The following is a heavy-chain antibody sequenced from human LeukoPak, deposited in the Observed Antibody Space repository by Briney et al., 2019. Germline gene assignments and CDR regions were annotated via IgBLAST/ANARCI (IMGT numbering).Heavy chain of an antibody. D-gene: IGHD3-3*01. J-gene: IGHJ6*03. CDR1: GGTFSSYA. Sequence: SVKVSCKASGGTFSSYAISWVRQAPGQGLEWMGGIIPIFGTANYAQKFQGRVTITTDESTSTAYMELSRLRSEDTAVYYCASQKVYYDFWSGYHPLYYYYMDVWGKGTTVTVSS. V-gene: IGHV1-69*05. CDR2: IIPIFGTA. CDR3: ASQKVYYDFWSGYHPLYYYYMDV.